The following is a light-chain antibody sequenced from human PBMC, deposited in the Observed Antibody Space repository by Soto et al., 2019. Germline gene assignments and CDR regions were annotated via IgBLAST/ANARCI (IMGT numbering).Light chain of an antibody. CDR2: DAS. CDR1: QSVSSY. J-gene: IGKJ1*01. CDR3: QQRRNWPTSWK. V-gene: IGKV3-11*01. Sequence: EIVLTHSPSTLYASAGYTATLSFRASQSVSSYLAWYQQKPGQAPRLLIYDASNRATGIPDRFSGSGSGTDFTLTISSLESEDFAVYYCQQRRNWPTSWKFGEGTKVEIK.